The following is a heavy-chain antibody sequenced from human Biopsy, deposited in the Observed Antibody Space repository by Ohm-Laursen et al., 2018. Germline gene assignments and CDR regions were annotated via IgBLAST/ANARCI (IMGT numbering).Heavy chain of an antibody. J-gene: IGHJ6*02. V-gene: IGHV1-69*04. D-gene: IGHD3-10*01. Sequence: ASVKVSCNASGDTFNKYGIFWVRQAPGQGLEWMGRIIPIVDIVNYAQRLQGRVTMTADKSTSTAYLDLSSLISEDTAVYYCARGGSGSGYYGMDVWGQGTTVTVSS. CDR2: IIPIVDIV. CDR3: ARGGSGSGYYGMDV. CDR1: GDTFNKYG.